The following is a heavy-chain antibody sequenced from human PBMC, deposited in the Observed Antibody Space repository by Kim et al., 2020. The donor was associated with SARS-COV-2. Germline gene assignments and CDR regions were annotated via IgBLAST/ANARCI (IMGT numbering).Heavy chain of an antibody. D-gene: IGHD3-3*01. J-gene: IGHJ4*02. CDR3: AKTDYDFWSGYFFDY. Sequence: DSVKGRFTISRDNSKNTLYLQMNSLRAEDTAVYYCAKTDYDFWSGYFFDYWGQGTLVTVSS. V-gene: IGHV3-23*01.